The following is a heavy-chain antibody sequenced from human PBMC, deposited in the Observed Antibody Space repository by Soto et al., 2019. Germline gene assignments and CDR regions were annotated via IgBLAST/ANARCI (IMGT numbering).Heavy chain of an antibody. J-gene: IGHJ3*02. CDR3: ARHNILTGYYRGPSNAFDI. V-gene: IGHV5-51*01. D-gene: IGHD3-9*01. CDR1: GYSFTSYW. CDR2: IYPGDSDT. Sequence: GESLKISCKGSGYSFTSYWIGWVRQMPGKGLEWMGIIYPGDSDTRYSPSFQGQVTISADKSISTAYLQWSSLKASDTAMYYCARHNILTGYYRGPSNAFDIWGQRTMVTVSS.